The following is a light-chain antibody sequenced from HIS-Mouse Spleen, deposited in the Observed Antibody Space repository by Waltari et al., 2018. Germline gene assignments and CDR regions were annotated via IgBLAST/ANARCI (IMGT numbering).Light chain of an antibody. CDR1: RSDVGRYNL. J-gene: IGLJ3*02. Sequence: QSALTQPASVSVSPGQSITIPCPGTRSDVGRYNLVSWYQQHPGKAPKLMIYEGSKRPSGVSNRFSGSKSGNTASLTISGLQAEDEADYYCCSYAGSWVFGGGTKLTVL. CDR3: CSYAGSWV. V-gene: IGLV2-23*01. CDR2: EGS.